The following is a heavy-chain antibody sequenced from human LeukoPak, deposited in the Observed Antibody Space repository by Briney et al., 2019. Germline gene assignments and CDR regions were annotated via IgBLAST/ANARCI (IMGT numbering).Heavy chain of an antibody. J-gene: IGHJ4*02. CDR1: GGSISSGGYY. V-gene: IGHV4-31*03. CDR3: AKALDYGGPEGTRYFDY. CDR2: IYYSGST. D-gene: IGHD4-23*01. Sequence: SETLSLTCTVSGGSISSGGYYWSWIRQHPGKGLEWIGYIYYSGSTYYNPSLKSRVTISVDTSKNQFSLKLSSVTAADTAVYYCAKALDYGGPEGTRYFDYWGQGTLVTVSS.